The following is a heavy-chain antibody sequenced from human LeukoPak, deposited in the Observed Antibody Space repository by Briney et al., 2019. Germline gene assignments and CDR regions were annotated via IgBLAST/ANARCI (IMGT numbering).Heavy chain of an antibody. Sequence: ASVKVSCKASGGSFSSYAISWVRQAPGHGLGWMGGFIPIFGTANYAQKFQGRVTITTDESTSTAYMELSSLRSEDTAVYYCARDAFCGGDCYSDRGFDYWGQGTLVTVSS. CDR2: FIPIFGTA. CDR3: ARDAFCGGDCYSDRGFDY. D-gene: IGHD2-21*02. V-gene: IGHV1-69*05. CDR1: GGSFSSYA. J-gene: IGHJ4*02.